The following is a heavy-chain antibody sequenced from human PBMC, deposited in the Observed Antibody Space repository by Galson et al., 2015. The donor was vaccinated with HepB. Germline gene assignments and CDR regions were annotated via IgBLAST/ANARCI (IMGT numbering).Heavy chain of an antibody. V-gene: IGHV1-18*04. Sequence: VKVSCKASGYTFTSYGISWVRQAPGQGLEWMGWISVNNGNTNFAQKLQARVTMTRDTSASTAYMELRSLRSDDTAVYYCARDYGSGPLDYWGQGTLVTVSS. CDR2: ISVNNGNT. CDR3: ARDYGSGPLDY. J-gene: IGHJ4*02. D-gene: IGHD3-10*01. CDR1: GYTFTSYG.